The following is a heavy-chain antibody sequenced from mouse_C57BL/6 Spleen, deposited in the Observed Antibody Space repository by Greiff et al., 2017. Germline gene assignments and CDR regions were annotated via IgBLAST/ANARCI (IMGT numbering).Heavy chain of an antibody. D-gene: IGHD2-3*01. Sequence: VHLVESGPGLVAPSQSLSITCTVSGFSLTSYGLHWVRQPPGKGLEWLVVIWSDGSTTYNSALKSRLSISKDNSKSQVFLKMNSLQTDDTAMYYCARHGGYYAWFAYWGQGTLVTVSA. CDR1: GFSLTSYG. CDR2: IWSDGST. CDR3: ARHGGYYAWFAY. V-gene: IGHV2-6-1*01. J-gene: IGHJ3*01.